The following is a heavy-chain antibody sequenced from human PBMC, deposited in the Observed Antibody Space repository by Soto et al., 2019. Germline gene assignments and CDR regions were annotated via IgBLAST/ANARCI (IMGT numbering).Heavy chain of an antibody. D-gene: IGHD1-20*01. Sequence: RLSCSASGFTFSICVMNWVRQAPGKGLEWVATISPGADVSHYTDSVKGRFTISRDNYRRTLHLQMDSLRVEDAAVYFCVRRAITATTQWGAFDVWGQGTAVNLS. J-gene: IGHJ3*01. CDR2: ISPGADVS. CDR3: VRRAITATTQWGAFDV. V-gene: IGHV3-23*01. CDR1: GFTFSICV.